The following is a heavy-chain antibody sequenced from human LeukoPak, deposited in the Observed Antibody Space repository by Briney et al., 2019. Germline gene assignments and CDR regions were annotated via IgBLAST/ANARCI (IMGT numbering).Heavy chain of an antibody. V-gene: IGHV3-48*01. CDR1: GFIFSDYA. Sequence: GGSLRLSCAASGFIFSDYAMHWVRQAPGKGLEWVSYISSSSSTIYYADSVKGRFTISRDNAKNSLYLQMNSLRAEDTAVYYCARRHTSYWYFDLWGRGTLVTVSS. CDR2: ISSSSSTI. J-gene: IGHJ2*01. CDR3: ARRHTSYWYFDL. D-gene: IGHD1-1*01.